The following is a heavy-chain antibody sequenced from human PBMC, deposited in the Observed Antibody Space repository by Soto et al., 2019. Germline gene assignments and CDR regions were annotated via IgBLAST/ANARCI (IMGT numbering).Heavy chain of an antibody. Sequence: PGWSPGLSCASSSVTFNIALVNGARQTPEKGLEWIGLIKNKAAGGTALYATSMKGRFTISRDDSKNTLYLQINNLKTEDTGVYYCTTPDLVASGDTWGQGTMVTV. J-gene: IGHJ3*02. CDR2: IKNKAAGGTA. CDR1: SVTFNIAL. V-gene: IGHV3-15*07. CDR3: TTPDLVASGDT. D-gene: IGHD2-8*02.